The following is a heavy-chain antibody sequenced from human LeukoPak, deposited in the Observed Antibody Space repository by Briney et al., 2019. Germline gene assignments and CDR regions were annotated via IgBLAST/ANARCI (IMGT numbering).Heavy chain of an antibody. V-gene: IGHV3-7*01. D-gene: IGHD3-22*01. CDR2: IKKDGSEK. Sequence: GGXLRLSCAASGFTFSNYWMSWVRQAPGKGLEWVANIKKDGSEKYYVDSVKGRFTISRDNAKNSLYLQMNSLRAEDTAVYYCALYSSGYSYYFDYWGQGTLVTVSS. CDR1: GFTFSNYW. J-gene: IGHJ4*02. CDR3: ALYSSGYSYYFDY.